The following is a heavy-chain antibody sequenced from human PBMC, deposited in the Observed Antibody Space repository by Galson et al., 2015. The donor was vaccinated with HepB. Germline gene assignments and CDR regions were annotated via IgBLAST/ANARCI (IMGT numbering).Heavy chain of an antibody. CDR2: MSDDGSNK. Sequence: SLRLSCAASGFTFSRFGMFWVRQAPGKGLEWVSVMSDDGSNKYYADSVKGRFTISRDNPKNTLYLQMNSLRGEDTAVYYCAKEDVVSRSLDNWGQGTLVTVPS. CDR1: GFTFSRFG. D-gene: IGHD5/OR15-5a*01. CDR3: AKEDVVSRSLDN. J-gene: IGHJ4*02. V-gene: IGHV3-30*18.